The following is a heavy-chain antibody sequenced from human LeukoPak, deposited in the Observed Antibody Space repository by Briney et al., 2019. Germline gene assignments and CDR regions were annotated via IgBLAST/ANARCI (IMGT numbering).Heavy chain of an antibody. CDR3: ASGYYDSSGYYRDY. CDR1: GFTFSDYY. CDR2: ISSSGSTL. D-gene: IGHD3-22*01. Sequence: PGGSLRLSCAASGFTFSDYYMSWIRQAPGKGLEWVSYISSSGSTLYYADSVKGRFTISRDNAKNSLYLQMNSLRAEDTAAYYCASGYYDSSGYYRDYWGQGTLVTVSS. V-gene: IGHV3-11*01. J-gene: IGHJ4*02.